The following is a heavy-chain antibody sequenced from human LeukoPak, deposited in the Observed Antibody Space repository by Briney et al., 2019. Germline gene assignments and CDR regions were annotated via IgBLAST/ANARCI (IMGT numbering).Heavy chain of an antibody. V-gene: IGHV1-18*01. CDR2: ISAYNGNT. J-gene: IGHJ5*02. CDR3: ARVWSAVTTVPTNWFDP. Sequence: ASVKVSCKASGYTFTSYGISWVRQAPGQGLEWMGWISAYNGNTNYALKLQGRVTMTTDTSTSTAYMELRSLRSDDTAVYYCARVWSAVTTVPTNWFDPWGQGTLVTVSS. CDR1: GYTFTSYG. D-gene: IGHD4-11*01.